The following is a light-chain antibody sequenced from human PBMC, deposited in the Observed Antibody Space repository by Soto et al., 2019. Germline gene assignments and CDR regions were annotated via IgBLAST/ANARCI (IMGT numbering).Light chain of an antibody. J-gene: IGKJ1*01. V-gene: IGKV3-20*01. CDR2: GAS. CDR3: QQYGYSFRA. Sequence: EILLTRSPGTLSLSPGERATLSCRASQSVSSSYLSWYQLKPGQAPRLLIYGASSRATGIPDRFSGSGSGTGFTLTISRLEPEDFAVYYCQQYGYSFRAFGQGTKV. CDR1: QSVSSSY.